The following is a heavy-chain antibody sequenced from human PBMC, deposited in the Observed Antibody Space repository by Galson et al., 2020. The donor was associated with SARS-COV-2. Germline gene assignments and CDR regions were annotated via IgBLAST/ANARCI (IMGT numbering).Heavy chain of an antibody. V-gene: IGHV4-30-2*01. CDR1: GTPISSGPYS. CDR3: ARLHYGEYAPEAFDI. Sequence: SETLSPTCAVSGTPISSGPYSWYWIRQPPGKGLECIGSISHRGGTYYNPSLKSRVTISGDRSKNQFSLRLSSVTAADTAVYYCARLHYGEYAPEAFDIWGPGTRVTVAS. CDR2: ISHRGGT. J-gene: IGHJ3*02. D-gene: IGHD4-17*01.